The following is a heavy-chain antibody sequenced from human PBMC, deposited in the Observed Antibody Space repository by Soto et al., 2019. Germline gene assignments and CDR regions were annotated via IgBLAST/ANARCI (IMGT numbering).Heavy chain of an antibody. D-gene: IGHD2-21*02. CDR2: IDPSDSYT. V-gene: IGHV5-10-1*01. CDR3: ASGIVVVTATSGAFDI. J-gene: IGHJ3*02. CDR1: GYSFTSYW. Sequence: ESLKISCKGSGYSFTSYWISWVRQMPGKGLERMGRIDPSDSYTNYSPSFQGHVTISADKSISTAYLQWSSLKASDTAMYYCASGIVVVTATSGAFDIWGQGTMVTVSS.